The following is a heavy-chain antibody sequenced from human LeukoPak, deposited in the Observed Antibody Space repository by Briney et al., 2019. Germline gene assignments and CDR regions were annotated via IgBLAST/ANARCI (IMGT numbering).Heavy chain of an antibody. V-gene: IGHV3-64*01. Sequence: GGSLRLSCAASGFTFSHYAMHWVRQAPGKGLEYVSAISSNGGSTYYANSVKGRFTISRDNSKNTLYLQMGSLRAEDMGVYYCARDSITVSVGAFDIWGQGTMVIVSS. D-gene: IGHD2-2*01. J-gene: IGHJ3*02. CDR3: ARDSITVSVGAFDI. CDR2: ISSNGGST. CDR1: GFTFSHYA.